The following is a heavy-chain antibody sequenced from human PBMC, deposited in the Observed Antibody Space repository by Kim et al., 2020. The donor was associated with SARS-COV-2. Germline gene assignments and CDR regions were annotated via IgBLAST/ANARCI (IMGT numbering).Heavy chain of an antibody. CDR2: ICSKVNGYAT. J-gene: IGHJ3*02. V-gene: IGHV3-73*01. CDR1: GFTFSASA. CDR3: TRLPGTTLASCDASV. D-gene: IGHD1-7*01. Sequence: GGSLRLSCAASGFTFSASAMHWVRRAPGKGLEWVGCICSKVNGYATAYSASVRVRFTISRADSRNTAHLQIISLKTEDSAVYSCTRLPGTTLASCDASV.